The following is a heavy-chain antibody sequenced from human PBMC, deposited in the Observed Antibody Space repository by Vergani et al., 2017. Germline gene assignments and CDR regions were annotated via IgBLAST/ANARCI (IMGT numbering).Heavy chain of an antibody. D-gene: IGHD3-9*01. J-gene: IGHJ6*02. CDR1: GGSISSGGYY. CDR3: ARDRLRYFANYYYGMDV. Sequence: QVQLQESGPGLVKPSQTLSLTCTVSGGSISSGGYYWSWIRPHPGKGLEWVGYIYYSGSTYYNPSLKSRVTISVDTSKNQFSLKLSSVTAADTAVYYCARDRLRYFANYYYGMDVWGQGTTVTVSS. V-gene: IGHV4-31*03. CDR2: IYYSGST.